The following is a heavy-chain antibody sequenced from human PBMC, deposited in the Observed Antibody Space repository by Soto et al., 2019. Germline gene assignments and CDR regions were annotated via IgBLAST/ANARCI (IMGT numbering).Heavy chain of an antibody. CDR3: TRGVLA. Sequence: QVQLQESGSRLVRPSQTLSLTCSVSRGSVSSGGYSWSWIRQAPGKGLEWIGFISPSGSPAYNPSLKSRVSISVDTSNNQISLELSSVTAAGTAVYYCTRGVLAWGPGTLVTVSS. CDR2: ISPSGSP. V-gene: IGHV4-30-2*01. D-gene: IGHD2-8*01. J-gene: IGHJ5*02. CDR1: RGSVSSGGYS.